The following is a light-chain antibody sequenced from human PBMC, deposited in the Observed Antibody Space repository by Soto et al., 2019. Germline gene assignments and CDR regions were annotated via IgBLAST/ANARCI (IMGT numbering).Light chain of an antibody. CDR2: TAS. Sequence: IQLTQSPSSLSASVGDRVTVTFRASRGISSFLAWYQLKPGKAPKLLIYTASTLQTGVPSRFSGSGSGTDFTLTISSLQPEDFATYYCQQLYTYPLTFGGGTKVDIK. V-gene: IGKV1-9*01. J-gene: IGKJ4*01. CDR1: RGISSF. CDR3: QQLYTYPLT.